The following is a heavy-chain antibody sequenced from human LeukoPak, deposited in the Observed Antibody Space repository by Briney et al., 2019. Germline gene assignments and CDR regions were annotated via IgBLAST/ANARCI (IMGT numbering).Heavy chain of an antibody. CDR1: GGTFSSYA. V-gene: IGHV1-69*13. Sequence: SVKVSCKASGGTFSSYAISWVRQAPGQGLEWMGGIIPIFGTANYAQKFQGRVTITADESTSTAYMELGSLRSEDTAVYYCARDPGYGGNSRVPWGQGTLVTVSS. J-gene: IGHJ4*02. CDR3: ARDPGYGGNSRVP. CDR2: IIPIFGTA. D-gene: IGHD4-23*01.